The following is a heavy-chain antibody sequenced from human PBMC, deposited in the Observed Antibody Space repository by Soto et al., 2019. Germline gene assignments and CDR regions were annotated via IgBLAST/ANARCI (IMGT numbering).Heavy chain of an antibody. Sequence: QVQLQESGPGLVKPSETLSLTCTVSGGSVSSGSYYWSWIRQPPGKGLEWIGYIYYSGSTNYNPSLKSRVTISVDTSKNQFSLKLSSVTAADTAVYYCARVDYGDDWFDPWGQGTLVTVSS. CDR1: GGSVSSGSYY. V-gene: IGHV4-61*01. D-gene: IGHD4-17*01. CDR2: IYYSGST. J-gene: IGHJ5*02. CDR3: ARVDYGDDWFDP.